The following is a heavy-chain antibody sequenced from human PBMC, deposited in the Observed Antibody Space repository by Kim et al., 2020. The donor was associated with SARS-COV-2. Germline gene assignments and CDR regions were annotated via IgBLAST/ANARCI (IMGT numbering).Heavy chain of an antibody. V-gene: IGHV3-30-3*01. J-gene: IGHJ6*02. CDR2: ISYDGSNK. CDR3: ARARARSYYHYGMDV. CDR1: GFTFSSYA. Sequence: GGSLRLSCAASGFTFSSYAMHWVRQAPGKGLEWVAVISYDGSNKYYADSVKGRFTISRDNSKNTLYLQMNSLRAEDTAVYYCARARARSYYHYGMDVWGQGTTVTVFS.